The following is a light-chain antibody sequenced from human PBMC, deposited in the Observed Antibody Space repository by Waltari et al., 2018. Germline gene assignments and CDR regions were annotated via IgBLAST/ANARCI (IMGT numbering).Light chain of an antibody. CDR3: QQYGTSPRT. V-gene: IGKV3-20*01. CDR2: GAS. Sequence: IVLTQSPGTLSLSPGERATLSCRASPSVNNNYLAWYHQRPGQAPRLLIYGASSRATGIPDRFSASGSGTDFTLTISRLEPEDFAVYYCQQYGTSPRTFGQGTKVEIK. CDR1: PSVNNNY. J-gene: IGKJ1*01.